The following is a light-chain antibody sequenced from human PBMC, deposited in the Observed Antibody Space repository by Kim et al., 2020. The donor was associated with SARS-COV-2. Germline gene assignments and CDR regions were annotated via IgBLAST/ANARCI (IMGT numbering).Light chain of an antibody. V-gene: IGKV3-20*01. Sequence: EIVLTQSPGTLSLSPGEGVTLSCSASQSVTNNFLAWYQQKPGQAPRLLISGASTKATGIPDRFSGSGSGTDFTLTISRLDPEDFAVYYCQQYGRSPLTFGGGTKVDIK. CDR3: QQYGRSPLT. J-gene: IGKJ4*01. CDR1: QSVTNNF. CDR2: GAS.